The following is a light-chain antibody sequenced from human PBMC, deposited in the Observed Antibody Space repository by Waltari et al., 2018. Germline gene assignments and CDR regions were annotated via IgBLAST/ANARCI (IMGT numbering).Light chain of an antibody. V-gene: IGLV8-61*01. J-gene: IGLJ3*02. CDR1: SGSVSTTDY. Sequence: QTVVTQAPSLSVSPGGTVTLTCGLSSGSVSTTDYPSWYQQAPGQAPRTLIFDTNTRSSGVPDRFSGSILDNKAALTITGAQADDESDYYCVLSMGSGIWVFGGGTKLTVL. CDR3: VLSMGSGIWV. CDR2: DTN.